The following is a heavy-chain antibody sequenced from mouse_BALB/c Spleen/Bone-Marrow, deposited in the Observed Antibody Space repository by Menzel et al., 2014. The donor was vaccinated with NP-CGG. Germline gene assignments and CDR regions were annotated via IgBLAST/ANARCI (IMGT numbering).Heavy chain of an antibody. CDR1: GYTFTSYY. J-gene: IGHJ3*01. D-gene: IGHD3-3*01. CDR2: INPSNGGT. V-gene: IGHV1-53*01. CDR3: IRSAGTGFAY. Sequence: VQLQQSGTELVKPGASVKLSCKASGYTFTSYYMFWVKRRPGQGLEWIGEINPSNGGTVFNEKFKSEVTLTVDKSSSTAYIQLSGLTSEDSAVYYCIRSAGTGFAYWGQGTLVTVS.